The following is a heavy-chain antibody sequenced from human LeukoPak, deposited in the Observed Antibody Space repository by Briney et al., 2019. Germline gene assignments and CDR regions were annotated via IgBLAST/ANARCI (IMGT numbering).Heavy chain of an antibody. J-gene: IGHJ5*02. D-gene: IGHD5-12*01. Sequence: GASVKVSCKASGYTFTGYYMHWVRQAPGQGLEWMGWINPNSGGTNYAQKFQGRVTMTRDTSISTAYMELSRLRSDDTAVYYCARGIRYSGYDNWFDPWGQGTLVTVSS. V-gene: IGHV1-2*02. CDR3: ARGIRYSGYDNWFDP. CDR1: GYTFTGYY. CDR2: INPNSGGT.